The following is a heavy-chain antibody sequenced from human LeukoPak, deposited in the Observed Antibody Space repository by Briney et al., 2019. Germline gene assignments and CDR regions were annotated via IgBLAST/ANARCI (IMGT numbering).Heavy chain of an antibody. CDR3: ASSPRLTTSWFPFDS. J-gene: IGHJ5*01. CDR1: GDSFSNYY. V-gene: IGHV4-59*08. D-gene: IGHD2-2*01. CDR2: LYYSGST. Sequence: SESLSLTCSVSGDSFSNYYWTWIRPPPGKGLEWIGYLYYSGSTNYNPSLKTRLHLSVDTSKNRFSLMLSSVTAADTAVYYCASSPRLTTSWFPFDSWGHGTLVTVSS.